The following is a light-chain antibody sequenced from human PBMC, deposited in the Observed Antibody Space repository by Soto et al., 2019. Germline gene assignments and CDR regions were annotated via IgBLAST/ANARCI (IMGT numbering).Light chain of an antibody. V-gene: IGKV1-39*01. CDR2: AAS. CDR3: QQSYSTPWT. CDR1: QSIRSY. Sequence: DIQMTQSPSSLSASVGDRVTISCRASQSIRSYLNWYQQKPGKAPKLLIYAASSLQSGVPSRFSGRGSETDFTLNITSIQPEDFTTYYCQQSYSTPWTFGQGTKVEIK. J-gene: IGKJ1*01.